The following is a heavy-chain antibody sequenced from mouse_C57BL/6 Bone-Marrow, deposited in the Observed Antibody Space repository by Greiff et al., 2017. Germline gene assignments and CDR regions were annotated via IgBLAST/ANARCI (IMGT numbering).Heavy chain of an antibody. CDR3: AREYVGAMDY. V-gene: IGHV7-1*01. Sequence: EVKLVESGGGLVQSGRSLRLSCATSGFTFSDFYMEWVRQAPGKGLEWIAASRNKANDYTTEYSASVKGRFIVSRDTSQSILYLQMNALRAEDTAIYYCAREYVGAMDYWGQGTSVTVSS. J-gene: IGHJ4*01. CDR1: GFTFSDFY. CDR2: SRNKANDYTT.